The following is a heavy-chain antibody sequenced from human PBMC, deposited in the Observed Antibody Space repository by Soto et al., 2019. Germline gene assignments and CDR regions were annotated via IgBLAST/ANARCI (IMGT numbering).Heavy chain of an antibody. V-gene: IGHV1-58*01. D-gene: IGHD4-4*01. CDR3: ATTVNNYYHAMDV. Sequence: GASVKVSCKASGFSLIRSPVQWVRQARGQRLEWIGWIVVGSGNTDFAQNFQERLTISRDMSTSTVYMELSSLRSDDTAVYYCATTVNNYYHAMDVWGQGTTVTVSS. CDR2: IVVGSGNT. CDR1: GFSLIRSP. J-gene: IGHJ6*02.